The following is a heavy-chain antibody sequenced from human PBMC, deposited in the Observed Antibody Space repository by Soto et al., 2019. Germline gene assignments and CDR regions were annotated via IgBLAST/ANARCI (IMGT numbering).Heavy chain of an antibody. V-gene: IGHV3-66*04. Sequence: EVQLVESGGGLVQPGGSLRLSCAASQFTVSTSYMSWVRQAPGKGLEWVSVIYSGGSTYYADSVKGRFTISRDTSKNTLYRQMNSLRADDTAVYYCARQKKFLDYGGPNDYWGQGALVSVSS. CDR1: QFTVSTSY. CDR2: IYSGGST. J-gene: IGHJ4*02. CDR3: ARQKKFLDYGGPNDY. D-gene: IGHD4-17*01.